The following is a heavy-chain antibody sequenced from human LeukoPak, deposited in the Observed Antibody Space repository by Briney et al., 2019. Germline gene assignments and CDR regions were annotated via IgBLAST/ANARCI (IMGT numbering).Heavy chain of an antibody. CDR3: ARHYGSGSYNDY. D-gene: IGHD3-10*01. CDR2: IYYSGST. CDR1: GGSISSYY. V-gene: IGHV4-59*08. Sequence: SEPLSLTCTVSGGSISSYYWSWIRQPPGKGLEWIGYIYYSGSTNYNPSLKSRVTISVDTSKNQFSLKLSSVTAADTAVYYCARHYGSGSYNDYWGQGTLVTVSS. J-gene: IGHJ4*02.